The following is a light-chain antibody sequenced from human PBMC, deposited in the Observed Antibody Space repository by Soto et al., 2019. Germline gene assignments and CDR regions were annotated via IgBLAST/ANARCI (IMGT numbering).Light chain of an antibody. J-gene: IGKJ1*01. CDR3: QQYGSSPAT. CDR1: QSVSSSY. Sequence: EIVWTQSPGTLSLSPGERATLSCRASQSVSSSYLAWYQQKPGQAPRLLIYGAFKRATGIPDRFSGSGSGTDFTLTISRMEPEDFAVYYCQQYGSSPATFGQGTRWIS. CDR2: GAF. V-gene: IGKV3-20*01.